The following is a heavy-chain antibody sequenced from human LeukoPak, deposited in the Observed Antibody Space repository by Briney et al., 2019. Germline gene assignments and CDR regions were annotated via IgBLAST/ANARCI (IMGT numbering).Heavy chain of an antibody. CDR1: GLTFSIHW. CDR2: INQDGSDK. Sequence: GGSLRLSCAASGLTFSIHWMNWVRQAPGKGLECVANINQDGSDKYYVDSVKGRFTISRDNAKNSLSLQMNSLRAEDTAVYYCARITMVRGVTVDAFDIWGQGTMVTVSS. V-gene: IGHV3-7*01. J-gene: IGHJ3*02. CDR3: ARITMVRGVTVDAFDI. D-gene: IGHD3-10*01.